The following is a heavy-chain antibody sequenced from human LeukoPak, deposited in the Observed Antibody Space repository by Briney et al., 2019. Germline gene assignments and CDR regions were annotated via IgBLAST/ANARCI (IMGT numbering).Heavy chain of an antibody. CDR2: ISYDGSNK. J-gene: IGHJ5*02. CDR3: AREISRFGEPNWFDP. V-gene: IGHV3-30-3*01. Sequence: GGSLRLSCAASGFTFSSYAMHWVRQAPGKGLEWVAVISYDGSNKYYADSVKGRFTISRDNSKNTLYLQMNSLRAEDTAVYYCAREISRFGEPNWFDPWGQGTLVTVSS. CDR1: GFTFSSYA. D-gene: IGHD3-10*01.